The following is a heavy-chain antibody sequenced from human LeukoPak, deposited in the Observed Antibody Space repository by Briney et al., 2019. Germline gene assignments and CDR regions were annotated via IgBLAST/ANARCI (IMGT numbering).Heavy chain of an antibody. V-gene: IGHV3-48*02. J-gene: IGHJ4*02. CDR2: ITASGTAM. CDR1: GFTFSSYS. D-gene: IGHD3-22*01. Sequence: GRSLRLSCAASGFTFSSYSMNWVRKAPGKGLEWVSHITASGTAMFYADSVKGRFTISRDNAKNSLYLQMNSLRDEDTAVYYCARAAIDSSGYYWYYFDYWGQGTLVTVSS. CDR3: ARAAIDSSGYYWYYFDY.